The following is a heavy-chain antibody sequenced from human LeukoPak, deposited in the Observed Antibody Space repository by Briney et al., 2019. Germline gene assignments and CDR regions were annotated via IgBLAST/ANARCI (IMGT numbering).Heavy chain of an antibody. V-gene: IGHV4-59*01. CDR2: IYYSGST. CDR3: ASQIPAADMGSFDP. D-gene: IGHD2-2*01. J-gene: IGHJ5*02. CDR1: GGSISSYY. Sequence: SETLSLTCTVSGGSISSYYWSWIRQPPGKGLEWIGYIYYSGSTSYNPSLKSQVTISVDTSKNQFSLKLSSVTAADTAVYYCASQIPAADMGSFDPWGQGTLVTVSS.